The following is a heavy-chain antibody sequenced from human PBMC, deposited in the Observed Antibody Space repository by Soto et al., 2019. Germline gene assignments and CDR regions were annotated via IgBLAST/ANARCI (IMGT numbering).Heavy chain of an antibody. Sequence: SVKVSCKASGGTFSSYAISWVRQAPGQGLEWMGGIIPIFGTANYAQKFQGRVTITADKSTSTAYMELSSLRSEDTAVYYCALVGGYQPLLNDYWWQGPLVFVS. CDR2: IIPIFGTA. V-gene: IGHV1-69*06. J-gene: IGHJ4*02. CDR3: ALVGGYQPLLNDY. CDR1: GGTFSSYA. D-gene: IGHD1-26*01.